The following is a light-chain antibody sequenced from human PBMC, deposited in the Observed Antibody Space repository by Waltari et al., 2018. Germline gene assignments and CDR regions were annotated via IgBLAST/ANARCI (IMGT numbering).Light chain of an antibody. CDR2: DVS. V-gene: IGLV2-8*01. CDR1: SSDVGGYNF. CDR3: SSYAGSNNV. Sequence: QSALTQPPSASGSPGQSVTISCTGTSSDVGGYNFVSWYQQHPGKVPKLRIYDVSKRPSGVPDRFSGSKSGNTASLTVSGLQAGDEADYYCSSYAGSNNVFGTGTKVTVL. J-gene: IGLJ1*01.